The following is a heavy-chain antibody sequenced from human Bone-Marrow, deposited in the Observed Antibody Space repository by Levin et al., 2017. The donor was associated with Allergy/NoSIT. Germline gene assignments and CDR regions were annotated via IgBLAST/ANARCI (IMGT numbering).Heavy chain of an antibody. CDR3: AREARIVGATCLGCPTFDI. D-gene: IGHD1-26*01. J-gene: IGHJ3*02. CDR1: GFSSSDHY. CDR2: TKNKANSFTT. V-gene: IGHV3-72*01. Sequence: GESLKISCAASGFSSSDHYMDWVRQAPGKGLEWVGRTKNKANSFTTEYAASVKGRFTISRDDSKNSLYLQMNSLKTEDTAVYYCAREARIVGATCLGCPTFDIWGQGTMVTVSS.